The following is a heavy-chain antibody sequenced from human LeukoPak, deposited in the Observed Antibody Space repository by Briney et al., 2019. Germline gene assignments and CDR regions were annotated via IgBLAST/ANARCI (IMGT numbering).Heavy chain of an antibody. D-gene: IGHD5-18*01. J-gene: IGHJ4*02. CDR1: GFPVSTNY. Sequence: GGSLRLSCAASGFPVSTNYMSWVRQAPGKGLEWVSVISGDDSTYYADSVKGRFTISRDNSKNTLYLQMHSLRPEDTAVYYCARVDYSYGYSYWGQGTLVTVSS. V-gene: IGHV3-66*01. CDR2: ISGDDST. CDR3: ARVDYSYGYSY.